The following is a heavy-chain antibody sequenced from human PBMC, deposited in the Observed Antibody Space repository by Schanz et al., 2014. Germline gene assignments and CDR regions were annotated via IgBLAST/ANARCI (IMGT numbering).Heavy chain of an antibody. CDR3: ARDQASTH. CDR1: GFSISDHT. CDR2: TYLGGNT. Sequence: EVQLVESGGGLVQPGGSLRLSCAASGFSISDHTMRWDRQAPGKGLEPVSVTYLGGNTDYADSVKGRFTISRDDSKNTLPLQMNSLTSEDTAIYLCARDQASTHWGQGTPVTVSS. J-gene: IGHJ4*02. V-gene: IGHV3-66*01.